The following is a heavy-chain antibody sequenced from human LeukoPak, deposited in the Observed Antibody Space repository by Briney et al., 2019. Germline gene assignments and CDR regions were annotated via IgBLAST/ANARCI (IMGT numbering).Heavy chain of an antibody. V-gene: IGHV1-46*01. D-gene: IGHD2-15*01. Sequence: ASVKVSCKASGYTFTGYYMHWVRQAPGQGLEWMGIINPSGGSTSYAQKFQGRVTMTRDTSTSTVYMELSSLRSEDTAVYYCAGGGDIVVVVAATNLGVYWGQGTLVTVSS. CDR1: GYTFTGYY. CDR2: INPSGGST. CDR3: AGGGDIVVVVAATNLGVY. J-gene: IGHJ4*02.